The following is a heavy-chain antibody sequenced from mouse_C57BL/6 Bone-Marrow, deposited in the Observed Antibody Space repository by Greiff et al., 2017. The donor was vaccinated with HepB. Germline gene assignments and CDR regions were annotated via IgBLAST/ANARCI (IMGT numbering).Heavy chain of an antibody. V-gene: IGHV5-12*01. CDR1: GFTFSDYY. J-gene: IGHJ3*01. CDR2: ISNGGGST. Sequence: EVKLMESGGGLVQPGGSLKLSCAASGFTFSDYYMYWVRQTPEKRLEWVAYISNGGGSTYYPDTVKGRFTISRDNAKNTLYLQMSRLKSEDTAMYYCAPYDYEGAFAYWGQGTLVTVSA. D-gene: IGHD2-4*01. CDR3: APYDYEGAFAY.